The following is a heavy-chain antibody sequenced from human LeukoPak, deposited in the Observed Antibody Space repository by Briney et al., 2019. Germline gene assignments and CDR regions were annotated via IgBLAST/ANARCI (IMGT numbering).Heavy chain of an antibody. CDR3: AKGPTSGYLDY. J-gene: IGHJ4*02. Sequence: GGSLRLSCAAFGFTFSNYAMHWVRQAPGKGLEWVAVISYDGSNKYYADSVKGRFTISRDNSKNTLYLQMNSLRAEDTAVYYCAKGPTSGYLDYWGQGTLVTVSS. D-gene: IGHD3-22*01. V-gene: IGHV3-30*04. CDR2: ISYDGSNK. CDR1: GFTFSNYA.